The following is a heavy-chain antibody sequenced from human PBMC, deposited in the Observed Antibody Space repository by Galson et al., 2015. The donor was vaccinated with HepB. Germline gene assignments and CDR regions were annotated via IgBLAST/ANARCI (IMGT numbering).Heavy chain of an antibody. CDR2: ISGSGDRT. J-gene: IGHJ4*02. D-gene: IGHD5-12*01. V-gene: IGHV3-23*01. CDR3: AKDHTGYDYYFDY. Sequence: SLRLSCAASEFTFSIYAMTWVRQAPGKGLEWVSSISGSGDRTYYADSVKGRFTISRDISKNMPYLQMNSLRAEDTAVYYCAKDHTGYDYYFDYWGRGTLVTVSS. CDR1: EFTFSIYA.